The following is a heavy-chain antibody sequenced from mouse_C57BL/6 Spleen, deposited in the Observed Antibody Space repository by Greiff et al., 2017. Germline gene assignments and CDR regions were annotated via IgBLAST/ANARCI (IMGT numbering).Heavy chain of an antibody. V-gene: IGHV1-82*01. J-gene: IGHJ2*01. CDR2: IYPGDGDT. CDR3: ARGGLITTVVATDYFDY. CDR1: GYAFSSSW. Sequence: LVESGPELVKPGASVKISCKASGYAFSSSWMNWVKQRPGKGLEWIGRIYPGDGDTNYNGKFKGKATLTADKSSSTAYMQLSSLTSEDSAVYFCARGGLITTVVATDYFDYWGQGTTLTVSS. D-gene: IGHD1-1*01.